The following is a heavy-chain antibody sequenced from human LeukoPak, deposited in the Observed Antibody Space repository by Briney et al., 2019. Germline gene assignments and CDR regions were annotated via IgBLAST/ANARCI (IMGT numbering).Heavy chain of an antibody. CDR1: GQSFNGFY. D-gene: IGHD5-24*01. CDR3: ARGLGEGYPDS. J-gene: IGHJ4*02. V-gene: IGHV4-34*01. CDR2: INHSRGN. Sequence: SDTLTLICAVRGQSFNGFYWTGMRQPPGKGPEWVGEINHSRGNSYTETIWSRVTISQGTSKNQFSLKLTSVTAADTAVYYCARGLGEGYPDSWGQGTLVIVSS.